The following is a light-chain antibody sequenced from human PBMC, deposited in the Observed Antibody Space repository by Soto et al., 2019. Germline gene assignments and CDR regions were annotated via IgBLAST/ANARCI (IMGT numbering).Light chain of an antibody. CDR1: QSISSY. J-gene: IGKJ1*01. CDR3: QQYNSYRWT. CDR2: AAS. Sequence: DIQMTQSPSSLSASVGDRVTITCRASQSISSYLNWYQQKPGKAPNLLIYAASSLQSGVPSRFSGSGSGTEFTLTISSLQPDDFATYYCQQYNSYRWTFGLGTKVDIK. V-gene: IGKV1-39*01.